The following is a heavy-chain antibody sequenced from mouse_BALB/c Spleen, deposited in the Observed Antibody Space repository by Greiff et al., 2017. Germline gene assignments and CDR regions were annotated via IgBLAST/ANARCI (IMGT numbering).Heavy chain of an antibody. CDR1: GFTFSSYA. V-gene: IGHV5-9-4*01. J-gene: IGHJ4*01. Sequence: EVKLVESGGGLVKPGGSLKLSCAASGFTFSSYAMSWVRQSPEKRLEWVAEISSGGSYTYYPDTVTGRFTISRDNAKNTLYLEMSSLRSEDTAMYYCARGGAGYAMDYWGQGTSVTVSS. CDR2: ISSGGSYT. CDR3: ARGGAGYAMDY.